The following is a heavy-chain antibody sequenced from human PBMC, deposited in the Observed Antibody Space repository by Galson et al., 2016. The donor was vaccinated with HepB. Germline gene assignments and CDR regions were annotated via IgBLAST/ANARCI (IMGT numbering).Heavy chain of an antibody. CDR2: IHHSGST. V-gene: IGHV4-4*02. Sequence: SETLSLTCAVSGDSISSSNWWSWVRQPPEKGLEWIGEIHHSGSTNYNPSLKSRLTISVDGSKNQFSLKLSSVTAADTAVYYCAREEARNYGATINWGQGTLVTVSS. CDR1: GDSISSSNW. J-gene: IGHJ4*02. CDR3: AREEARNYGATIN. D-gene: IGHD4/OR15-4a*01.